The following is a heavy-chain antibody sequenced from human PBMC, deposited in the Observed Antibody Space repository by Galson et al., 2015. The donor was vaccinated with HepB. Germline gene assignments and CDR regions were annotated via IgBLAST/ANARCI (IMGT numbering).Heavy chain of an antibody. J-gene: IGHJ5*02. V-gene: IGHV3-7*03. CDR1: GFTLRSHW. D-gene: IGHD6-25*01. Sequence: SLRLSCAASGFTLRSHWVSWVRQAPGKGLECVAHINPDGSEKRYVDAVKGRFSVSKDNAMNSVHLQMSSLRVEDTAVYFCARTAATGRGPDRWAQGSLVIVSS. CDR3: ARTAATGRGPDR. CDR2: INPDGSEK.